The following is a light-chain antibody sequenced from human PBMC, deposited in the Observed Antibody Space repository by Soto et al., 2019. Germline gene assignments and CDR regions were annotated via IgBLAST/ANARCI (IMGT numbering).Light chain of an antibody. CDR1: QTLNGW. J-gene: IGKJ3*01. V-gene: IGKV1-5*03. Sequence: IPLTQSPSTLSASAGDRVTITCRVSQTLNGWLAWYQHKPGNAPKLLIFKASNLQGGVPSRFSGSGSGTEFTLTISSLQPDDSATYYCQQYNNYSFTFGPGTKVEIK. CDR2: KAS. CDR3: QQYNNYSFT.